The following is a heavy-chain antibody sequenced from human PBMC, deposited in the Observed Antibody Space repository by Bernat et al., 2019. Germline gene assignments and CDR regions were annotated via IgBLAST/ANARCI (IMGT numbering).Heavy chain of an antibody. J-gene: IGHJ4*02. V-gene: IGHV1-69*01. CDR1: GGTFSSYA. CDR3: ARGDHEVYGGNAFDY. Sequence: QVQLVQSGAEVKKPGSSVKVSCKASGGTFSSYAISWVRQAPGQGREWMGGIIPIFGTAKYAQKLQGRVTITADESTSTAYMELSSLRYEDTAVYYCARGDHEVYGGNAFDYWGQGTLVTVSS. CDR2: IIPIFGTA. D-gene: IGHD4-23*01.